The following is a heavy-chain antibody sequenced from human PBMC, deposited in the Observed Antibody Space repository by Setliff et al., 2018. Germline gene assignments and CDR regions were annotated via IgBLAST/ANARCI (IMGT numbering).Heavy chain of an antibody. CDR1: GFTFSNYA. D-gene: IGHD4-17*01. CDR2: INNYGSST. V-gene: IGHV3-74*01. Sequence: GGSLRLSCAASGFTFSNYAMSWVRQAPGKGLVWVSRINNYGSSTSYADSVKGRFTISRDNAKNTLYLQMNSLRTEDTAVYYCARGYGAPSFYYYMDVWGKGTTVTVSS. J-gene: IGHJ6*03. CDR3: ARGYGAPSFYYYMDV.